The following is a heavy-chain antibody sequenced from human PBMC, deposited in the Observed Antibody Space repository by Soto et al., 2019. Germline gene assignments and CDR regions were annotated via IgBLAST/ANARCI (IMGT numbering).Heavy chain of an antibody. CDR1: GFTFSSYS. J-gene: IGHJ6*02. CDR2: ISSSSSYI. CDR3: ARDWAVRGVLRYGMDV. Sequence: PGGSLRLSCAASGFTFSSYSMNWVRQAPGKGLEWVSSISSSSSYIYYADSVKGRFTISRDNAKNSLYLQMNSLRAEDTAVYYCARDWAVRGVLRYGMDVWGQGTTVPV. D-gene: IGHD3-10*01. V-gene: IGHV3-21*01.